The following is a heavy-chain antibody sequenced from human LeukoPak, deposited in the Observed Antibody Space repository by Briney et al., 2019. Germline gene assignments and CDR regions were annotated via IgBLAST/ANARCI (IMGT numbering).Heavy chain of an antibody. Sequence: GGSLRLSCAVSGFTFDVYAMHWVRQAPGKGLEWVSVISGDGASTYYADSVKGRFTISRDNSKNSLYLQMNSLRTEDTALYYCAKTRPSYGRWGQGTLVTVSS. V-gene: IGHV3-43*02. CDR2: ISGDGAST. D-gene: IGHD4-17*01. J-gene: IGHJ4*02. CDR3: AKTRPSYGR. CDR1: GFTFDVYA.